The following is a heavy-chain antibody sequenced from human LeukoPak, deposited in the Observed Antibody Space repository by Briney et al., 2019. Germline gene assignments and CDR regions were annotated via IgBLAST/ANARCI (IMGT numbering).Heavy chain of an antibody. J-gene: IGHJ4*02. D-gene: IGHD1-20*01. CDR3: ARGVRITGTTSFDY. V-gene: IGHV1-2*02. CDR1: GNTFTGYY. CDR2: INPNSGGT. Sequence: ASVKVSCKASGNTFTGYYMHWVRQAPGQGLEWMGWINPNSGGTNYAQKFQGRVTMTRDTSISTAYVELSRLRSDDTAVYYCARGVRITGTTSFDYWGQGTLVTVSS.